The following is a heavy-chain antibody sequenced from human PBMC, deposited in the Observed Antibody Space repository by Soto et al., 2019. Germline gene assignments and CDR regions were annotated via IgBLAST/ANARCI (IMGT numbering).Heavy chain of an antibody. D-gene: IGHD2-2*02. CDR1: GGTFSSYA. Sequence: GASVKVSCKASGGTFSSYAISWVRQAPGQGLEWMGGIIPIFGTANYAQKFQGRVTITADKSTSTAYMELSSLRSEDTAVYYCARDENIVVVPAAIYGGDYYYYYGMDVWGQGTTATVSS. CDR3: ARDENIVVVPAAIYGGDYYYYYGMDV. V-gene: IGHV1-69*06. J-gene: IGHJ6*02. CDR2: IIPIFGTA.